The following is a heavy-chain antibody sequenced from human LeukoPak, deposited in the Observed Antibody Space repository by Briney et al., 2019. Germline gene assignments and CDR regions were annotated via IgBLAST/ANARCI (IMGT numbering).Heavy chain of an antibody. Sequence: GGSLGLSCVASRFSFRSHWMTWVRQAPGKGLEWVANIKQDGSEEYYGDSVKGRFTISRDNADDSLYLQMNSLRAEDTAVYYCARGGKGWVNHGDYRVSFDYWGQGTLVTVSS. CDR1: RFSFRSHW. V-gene: IGHV3-7*01. CDR3: ARGGKGWVNHGDYRVSFDY. D-gene: IGHD4-17*01. CDR2: IKQDGSEE. J-gene: IGHJ4*02.